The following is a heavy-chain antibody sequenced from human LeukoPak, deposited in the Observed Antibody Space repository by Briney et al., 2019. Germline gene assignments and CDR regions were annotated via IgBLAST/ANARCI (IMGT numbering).Heavy chain of an antibody. Sequence: GGSLRLSCAASGFTVSSNYMSWVRQAPGKGLEWVSAISGSGGSTYYADSVKGRFTISRDNSKNTLYLQMNSLRAEDTAVYYCASGYDSSGYYYGDYWGQGTLVTVSS. CDR3: ASGYDSSGYYYGDY. J-gene: IGHJ4*02. CDR1: GFTVSSNY. D-gene: IGHD3-22*01. CDR2: ISGSGGST. V-gene: IGHV3-23*01.